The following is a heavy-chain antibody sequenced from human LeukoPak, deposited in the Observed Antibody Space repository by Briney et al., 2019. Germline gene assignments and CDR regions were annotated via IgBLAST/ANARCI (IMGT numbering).Heavy chain of an antibody. D-gene: IGHD2-2*01. Sequence: GRSLRLSCAASGFTFDDYAMHWVRQAPGKGLEWVSGISWNSGSIGYADSVKGRFTISRDNAKNSLYLQMNSLRAEDTAVYYCAKDADIVVVPAAINYYGMDVWGQGTTVTVSS. V-gene: IGHV3-9*01. CDR1: GFTFDDYA. J-gene: IGHJ6*02. CDR2: ISWNSGSI. CDR3: AKDADIVVVPAAINYYGMDV.